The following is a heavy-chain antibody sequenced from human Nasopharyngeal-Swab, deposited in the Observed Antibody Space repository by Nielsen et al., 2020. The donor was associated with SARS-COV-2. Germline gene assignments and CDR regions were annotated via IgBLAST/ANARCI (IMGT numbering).Heavy chain of an antibody. D-gene: IGHD1-1*01. Sequence: GGSLRLSCAASGFTFDDYGMHWVRQVPGKGLEWVSLISWDGVNKYYADSVKGRFTISRDNSKNSLYLQMNSLRAEDTALYYCVRGVHYMSYFHTPPSDQWGQGTLVTVSS. CDR3: VRGVHYMSYFHTPPSDQ. J-gene: IGHJ4*02. CDR2: ISWDGVNK. CDR1: GFTFDDYG. V-gene: IGHV3-43D*04.